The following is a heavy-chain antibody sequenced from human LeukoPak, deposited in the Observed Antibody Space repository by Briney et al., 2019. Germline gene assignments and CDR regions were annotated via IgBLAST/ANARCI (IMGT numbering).Heavy chain of an antibody. J-gene: IGHJ4*02. CDR1: GYSFTSYW. CDR3: ARQLYSGYDPDY. CDR2: IDPSDSYT. V-gene: IGHV5-10-1*01. Sequence: GESLKISCKGSGYSFTSYWISWVRQMSGKGLEWMGRIDPSDSYTNYSPSFQGHVTISADKSISTAYLQWSSLKASDTAMYYCARQLYSGYDPDYWGQGTLVTVSS. D-gene: IGHD5-12*01.